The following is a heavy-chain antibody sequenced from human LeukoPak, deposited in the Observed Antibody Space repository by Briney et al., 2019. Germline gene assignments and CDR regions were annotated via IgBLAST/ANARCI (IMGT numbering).Heavy chain of an antibody. D-gene: IGHD2-2*01. J-gene: IGHJ6*02. CDR1: GXTFSSYA. V-gene: IGHV3-23*01. CDR3: ARVVPAAMSPSSYYYYGMDV. Sequence: PGGSLRLSCAASGXTFSSYAMSWVRQAPGKGLEWVSAISGSGGSTYYADSVKGRFTISRDNSKNTLYLQMNSLRAEDTAVYYCARVVPAAMSPSSYYYYGMDVWGQGTTVTVSS. CDR2: ISGSGGST.